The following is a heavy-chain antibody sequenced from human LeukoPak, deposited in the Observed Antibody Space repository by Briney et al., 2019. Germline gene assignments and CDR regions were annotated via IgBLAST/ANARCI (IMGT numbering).Heavy chain of an antibody. V-gene: IGHV4-59*01. J-gene: IGHJ3*02. Sequence: SETLSLTCTVSGDSISSYYWSWIRQPPGKGLEWIGYIYYSGSTNYNPSLKSRVTISVDTSKNQFSLKLSSVTAADTAVYYCAGDYYDSSGYYYGDAFDIWGQGTMVTVSS. D-gene: IGHD3-22*01. CDR1: GDSISSYY. CDR3: AGDYYDSSGYYYGDAFDI. CDR2: IYYSGST.